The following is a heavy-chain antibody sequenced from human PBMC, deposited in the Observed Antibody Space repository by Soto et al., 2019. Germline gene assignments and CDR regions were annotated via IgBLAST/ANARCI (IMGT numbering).Heavy chain of an antibody. CDR2: IWYDGSNK. V-gene: IGHV3-30*02. CDR3: AKGVTGTTFYYYGMDV. J-gene: IGHJ6*02. Sequence: TGGSLRLSCAASGFTFSSYGMQWVRQAPGKGLEWVAVIWYDGSNKYYADSVKGRFTISRDNSKNTLYLQMNSLRAEDTAVYYCAKGVTGTTFYYYGMDVWGQGTTVTVSS. CDR1: GFTFSSYG. D-gene: IGHD1-7*01.